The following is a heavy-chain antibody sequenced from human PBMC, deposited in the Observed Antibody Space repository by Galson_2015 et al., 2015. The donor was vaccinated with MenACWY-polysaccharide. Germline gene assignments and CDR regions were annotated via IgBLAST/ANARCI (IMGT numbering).Heavy chain of an antibody. D-gene: IGHD3-10*01. V-gene: IGHV3-30*18. CDR2: ISYDGNKK. J-gene: IGHJ4*03. CDR3: AKDRIYYSSSWFGAFDS. CDR1: GFTFSSFA. Sequence: SLRLSCAASGFTFSSFAIHWVRQAPGKGLEWVALISYDGNKKFYGDSVKGRFTISRDSSKNTVFWQMDSLTIEDPAVYYCAKDRIYYSSSWFGAFDSWGHGTLVAVSS.